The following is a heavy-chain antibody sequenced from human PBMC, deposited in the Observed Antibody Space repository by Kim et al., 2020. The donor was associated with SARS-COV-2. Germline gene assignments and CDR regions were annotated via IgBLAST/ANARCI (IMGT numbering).Heavy chain of an antibody. CDR1: GFTFTGYA. CDR3: MKGGWGWIWDH. J-gene: IGHJ4*02. V-gene: IGHV3-23*01. CDR2: IDGSDGTT. D-gene: IGHD2-2*03. Sequence: GGSLRLSCTTSGFTFTGYAMSWVRQAPGKGLEWVSSIDGSDGTTYYVDSVKGRFTISRDNSKSTLYLQMNTLRADDTAVYYCMKGGWGWIWDHWGQGTLVTVSS.